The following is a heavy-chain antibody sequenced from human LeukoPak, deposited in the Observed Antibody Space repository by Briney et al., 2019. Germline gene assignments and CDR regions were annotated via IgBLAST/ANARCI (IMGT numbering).Heavy chain of an antibody. V-gene: IGHV3-23*01. CDR2: ISGSGGST. CDR1: GFTFSSYA. J-gene: IGHJ6*02. Sequence: PGGSLRLSCAASGFTFSSYAMSWVRQAPGKGLEWVSAISGSGGSTYYADSVKGRFTISRDNSKNTLYLQMNSLRAEDTAVYYCAREGGDYYGSGSYQDVWGQGTTVTVSS. CDR3: AREGGDYYGSGSYQDV. D-gene: IGHD3-10*01.